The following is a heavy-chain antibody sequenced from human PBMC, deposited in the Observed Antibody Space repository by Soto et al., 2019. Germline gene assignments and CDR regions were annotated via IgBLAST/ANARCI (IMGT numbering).Heavy chain of an antibody. CDR3: AGQPTAGSFYDLGSYYYYYGMDV. D-gene: IGHD3-16*01. Sequence: PSETLSLTCAVSGGSISSSNYWNWIRQPPGKGLEWIGNIYYSGNTDCNPSLKSRVTISVDTSKNQFSLNLSSVTAADSAVYYCAGQPTAGSFYDLGSYYYYYGMDVWGQGTTVTVSS. J-gene: IGHJ6*02. CDR1: GGSISSSNY. CDR2: IYYSGNT. V-gene: IGHV4-30-4*01.